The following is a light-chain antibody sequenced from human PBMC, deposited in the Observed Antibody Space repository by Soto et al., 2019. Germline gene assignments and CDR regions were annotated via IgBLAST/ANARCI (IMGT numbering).Light chain of an antibody. J-gene: IGLJ1*01. Sequence: QSVLTQPASVSGSPGQSITISCTGTSSDVGGYKYVSWYQQHPDKAPKLIIYDVTNRPSGISNRFSGSKSGNTASLTFSGLQAEDEADYYCSSYTSSSSYIFGNGTKVTVL. CDR3: SSYTSSSSYI. CDR1: SSDVGGYKY. V-gene: IGLV2-14*01. CDR2: DVT.